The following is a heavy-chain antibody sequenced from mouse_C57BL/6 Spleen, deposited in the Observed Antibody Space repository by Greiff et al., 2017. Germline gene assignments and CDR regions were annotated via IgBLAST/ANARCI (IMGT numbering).Heavy chain of an antibody. CDR2: IYPGDGDT. CDR3: ARSGGSPYYYAMDY. CDR1: GYAFSSSW. Sequence: QVQLQQSGPELVKPGASVKISCKASGYAFSSSWMNWVKQRPGKGLEWIGRIYPGDGDTNYNGKFKGKATLTADKSSSTAYMQLSSLTSEDSAVYFCARSGGSPYYYAMDYWGQGTSVTVSS. V-gene: IGHV1-82*01. D-gene: IGHD1-1*01. J-gene: IGHJ4*01.